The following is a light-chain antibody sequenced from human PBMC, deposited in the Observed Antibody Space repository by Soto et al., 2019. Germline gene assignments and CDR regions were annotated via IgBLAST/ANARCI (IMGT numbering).Light chain of an antibody. V-gene: IGLV2-14*01. CDR3: CSYTRSSTLL. CDR2: EVI. CDR1: SSDVGRYNY. Sequence: QSALTQPASVSGSPGQSITISCTGTSSDVGRYNYVSWYQQHPGRAPRLIVYEVINRPAGVSNRFSGSKSGNTASLTISGLHAADEADYYCCSYTRSSTLLFGGGTKVTVI. J-gene: IGLJ2*01.